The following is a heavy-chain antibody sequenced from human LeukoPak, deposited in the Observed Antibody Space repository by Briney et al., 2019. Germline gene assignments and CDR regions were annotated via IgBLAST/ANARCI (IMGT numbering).Heavy chain of an antibody. J-gene: IGHJ6*02. Sequence: GASVNVSCKASGGTFSSYAISWVRQAPGQGLEWMGRIIPILGIANYAQKFQGRVTITADKSTSTAYMELSSLRSEDTAVYYCASPRYYYYGMDVWGQGTTVTVSS. V-gene: IGHV1-69*04. CDR3: ASPRYYYYGMDV. CDR2: IIPILGIA. CDR1: GGTFSSYA.